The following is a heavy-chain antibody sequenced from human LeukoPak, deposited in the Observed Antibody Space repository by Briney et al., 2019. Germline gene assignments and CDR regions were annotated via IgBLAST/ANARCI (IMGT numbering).Heavy chain of an antibody. V-gene: IGHV3-30-3*01. D-gene: IGHD2-21*02. CDR2: ISYDGSNK. CDR1: GFTFSSYA. Sequence: GGSLRLSCAASGFTFSSYAMHWVRQAPGKGLEWVAVISYDGSNKYYADSVKGRFTISRDNSKNTLYLQMNSLRAEDTAVYYCARDRYCGGDCYSYYFDYWGQGTLVTVSS. J-gene: IGHJ4*02. CDR3: ARDRYCGGDCYSYYFDY.